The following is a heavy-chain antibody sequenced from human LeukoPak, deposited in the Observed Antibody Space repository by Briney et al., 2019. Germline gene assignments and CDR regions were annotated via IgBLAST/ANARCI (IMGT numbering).Heavy chain of an antibody. CDR3: ARVPTDDYYDSSGYYSEFDY. Sequence: GGSLRLSCAASGFTFSSYSMNWVRQAPGKGLEWVSSISSSSSYIYYAVSVKGRFTISRDNAKNSLYLQMNSLRAEDTAVYYCARVPTDDYYDSSGYYSEFDYWGQGTLVTVSS. CDR2: ISSSSSYI. D-gene: IGHD3-22*01. CDR1: GFTFSSYS. V-gene: IGHV3-21*01. J-gene: IGHJ4*02.